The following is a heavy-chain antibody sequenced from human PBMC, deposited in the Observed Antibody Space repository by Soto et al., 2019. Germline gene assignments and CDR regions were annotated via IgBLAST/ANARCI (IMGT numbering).Heavy chain of an antibody. CDR3: AKDFQPYVFGYYGMDV. J-gene: IGHJ6*02. V-gene: IGHV3-30*18. D-gene: IGHD3-16*01. CDR1: GFTFSSYG. Sequence: GGSLRLSCAASGFTFSSYGKHWVRQAPGKGLEWVAVISYDGSNKYYADSVKGRFTISRDNSKNTLYLQMNSLRAEDTAVYYCAKDFQPYVFGYYGMDVWGQGTTVTVSS. CDR2: ISYDGSNK.